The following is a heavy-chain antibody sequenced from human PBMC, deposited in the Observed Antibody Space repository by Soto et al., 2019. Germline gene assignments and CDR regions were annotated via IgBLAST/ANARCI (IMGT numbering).Heavy chain of an antibody. CDR2: INAGNGNT. CDR1: GYTFTSYA. J-gene: IGHJ4*02. CDR3: ATDHRYSSSWADY. Sequence: GASVKVSCKASGYTFTSYAMHWVRQAPGQRLEWMGWINAGNGNTKYSQKFQGRVTMTEDTSTDTAYMELSSLRSEDTAVYYCATDHRYSSSWADYWGQGTLVTVSS. D-gene: IGHD6-6*01. V-gene: IGHV1-3*01.